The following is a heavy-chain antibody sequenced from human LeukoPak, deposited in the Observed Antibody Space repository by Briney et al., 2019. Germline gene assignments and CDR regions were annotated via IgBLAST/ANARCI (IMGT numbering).Heavy chain of an antibody. J-gene: IGHJ3*02. CDR2: IYYSGST. D-gene: IGHD2-15*01. Sequence: PSETLSLTCTFSGDSFNIYYWSWIRQPPGKGLEWIGYIYYSGSTNYNPSLKSRVTISVDTSKNQFSLKLSSVTAADTAVYYCARVTQAAPDAFDIWGQGTMVTVSS. V-gene: IGHV4-59*01. CDR3: ARVTQAAPDAFDI. CDR1: GDSFNIYY.